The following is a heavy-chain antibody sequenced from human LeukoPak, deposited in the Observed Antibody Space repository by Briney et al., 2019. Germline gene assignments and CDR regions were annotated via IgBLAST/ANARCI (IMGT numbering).Heavy chain of an antibody. Sequence: GASLRLSCAASGFTFSSYAMHWVRQAPGKGLEWVAVISYDGSNKYYADSVKGRFTISRDNSKNTLYLQMNSLRAEDTAVYYCAREPADYYYYYGMDVWGKGTTVTVSS. CDR3: AREPADYYYYYGMDV. J-gene: IGHJ6*04. CDR1: GFTFSSYA. V-gene: IGHV3-30*04. CDR2: ISYDGSNK. D-gene: IGHD2-2*01.